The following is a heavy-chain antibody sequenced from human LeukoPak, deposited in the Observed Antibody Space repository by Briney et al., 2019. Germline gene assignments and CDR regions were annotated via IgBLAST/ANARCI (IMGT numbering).Heavy chain of an antibody. J-gene: IGHJ4*02. D-gene: IGHD6-19*01. V-gene: IGHV3-7*01. CDR3: ARVYMGQWLLFDY. CDR2: IKQDGSEK. CDR1: GFTFSSYW. Sequence: GGSLRLSCAASGFTFSSYWMSWVRQAPGKGLEWVANIKQDGSEKYYVDSVKGRFTISRDNAKNSLYLQMNSLRAEDTAVYYCARVYMGQWLLFDYWGQGTLVTVSS.